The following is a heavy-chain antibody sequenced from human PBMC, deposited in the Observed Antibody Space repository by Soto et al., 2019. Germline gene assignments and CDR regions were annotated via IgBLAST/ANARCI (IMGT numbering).Heavy chain of an antibody. CDR1: GYTFTKYG. Sequence: VQLVQSGGEVRKPGASVTVSCRASGYTFTKYGISWVRQAPGQGLEWMGWISADNDNTNYAQNLQGRFTMTTDTSTSTAYMQLRSLRSDDTAVYFCARGTSGYDYGLFDFWGQGTLVTVSS. J-gene: IGHJ4*02. D-gene: IGHD5-12*01. CDR2: ISADNDNT. CDR3: ARGTSGYDYGLFDF. V-gene: IGHV1-18*01.